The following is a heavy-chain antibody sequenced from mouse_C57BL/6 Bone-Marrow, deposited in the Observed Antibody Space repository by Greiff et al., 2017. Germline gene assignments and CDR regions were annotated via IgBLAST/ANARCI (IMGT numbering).Heavy chain of an antibody. D-gene: IGHD2-10*02. CDR3: ARKYGNYAWFAY. J-gene: IGHJ3*01. Sequence: QVQLQQPGAELVMPGASVKLSCKASGYTFTSYWMHWVKQRPGRGLEWIGEIDPSDSYTNYNQKFKGKSTLTVDKSSSTAYMQLSSLTSEDSAVYYCARKYGNYAWFAYWGQGTLVTVSA. CDR1: GYTFTSYW. CDR2: IDPSDSYT. V-gene: IGHV1-69*01.